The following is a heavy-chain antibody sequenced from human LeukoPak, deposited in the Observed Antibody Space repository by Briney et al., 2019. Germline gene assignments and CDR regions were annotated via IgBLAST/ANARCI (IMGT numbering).Heavy chain of an antibody. J-gene: IGHJ4*02. CDR3: ARRPRIVATMYYFDY. D-gene: IGHD5-12*01. Sequence: ASVKVSCKASGGTFSSYAISWVRQAPGQGLEWMGGIIPIFGTANYAQKFQGRVTITADKSTSTAYMELSSLRSEDTAVYYCARRPRIVATMYYFDYWGQGTLVTVSS. V-gene: IGHV1-69*06. CDR1: GGTFSSYA. CDR2: IIPIFGTA.